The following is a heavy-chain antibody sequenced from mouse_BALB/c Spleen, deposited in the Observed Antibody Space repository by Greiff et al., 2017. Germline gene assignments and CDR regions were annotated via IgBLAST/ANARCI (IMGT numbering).Heavy chain of an antibody. V-gene: IGHV1-69*02. D-gene: IGHD4-1*01. CDR1: GYTFTSYW. CDR3: ARSHWDDAMDY. Sequence: VQLQQSGAELVKPGAPVKLSCKASGYTFTSYWMNWVKQRPGRGLEWIGRIDPSDSETHYNQKFKDKATLTVDKSSSTAYIQLSSLTSEDSAVYYCARSHWDDAMDYWGQGTSVTVSS. CDR2: IDPSDSET. J-gene: IGHJ4*01.